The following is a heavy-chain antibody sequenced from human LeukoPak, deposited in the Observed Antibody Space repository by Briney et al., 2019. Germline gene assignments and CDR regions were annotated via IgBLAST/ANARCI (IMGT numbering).Heavy chain of an antibody. Sequence: SQTLSLTCAISGDSVSSNSATWNWIRQSPSRGLEWLGRTYYRSKWYNDYAVSVKSRITIDPDTPKNQFSLQVNSVTPEDTAVYYCARAVVMIPFYYYYGMDVWGQGTTVTVSS. CDR2: TYYRSKWYN. CDR1: GDSVSSNSAT. D-gene: IGHD3-22*01. V-gene: IGHV6-1*01. J-gene: IGHJ6*02. CDR3: ARAVVMIPFYYYYGMDV.